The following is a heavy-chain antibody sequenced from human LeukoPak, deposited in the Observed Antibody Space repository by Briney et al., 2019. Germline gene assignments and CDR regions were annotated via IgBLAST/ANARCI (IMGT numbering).Heavy chain of an antibody. Sequence: GGSLRLSCAASGFTFSSYGMNWVRQAPGKGLEWVSSISGGDGTTHYADSVKGRFTISRDNSKNTLYLQMNSLRAEDTAVYYCAKKYSTGLDPWGQGTLVTVSS. CDR2: ISGGDGTT. CDR1: GFTFSSYG. CDR3: AKKYSTGLDP. J-gene: IGHJ5*02. D-gene: IGHD1-26*01. V-gene: IGHV3-23*01.